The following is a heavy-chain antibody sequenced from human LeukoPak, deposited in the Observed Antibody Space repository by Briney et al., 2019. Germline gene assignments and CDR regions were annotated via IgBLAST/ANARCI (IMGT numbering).Heavy chain of an antibody. CDR2: IDNNGST. D-gene: IGHD2-2*01. Sequence: SETLSLTCTVSGGSISSSSYYWGWIRQSPGKGLEWIGSIDNNGSTYYNPSLKSRVTISEDTSKNQFSLKLSSVTAADTAVYYCARHPMRYCSSTSCFWNWFDPWGQGTLVTVSS. CDR3: ARHPMRYCSSTSCFWNWFDP. J-gene: IGHJ5*02. CDR1: GGSISSSSYY. V-gene: IGHV4-39*01.